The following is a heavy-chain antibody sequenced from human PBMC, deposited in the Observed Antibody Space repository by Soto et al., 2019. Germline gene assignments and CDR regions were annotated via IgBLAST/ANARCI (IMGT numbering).Heavy chain of an antibody. Sequence: ASVKVSCKASGYTFTSYDINWVRQATGQGLEWMGWMNPNSVNTGYAQKFQGRVTMTRNTSISTAYMELSSLRSEDTAVYYCARVSYDSSGANWFDPWGQGTLVTVSS. CDR1: GYTFTSYD. CDR2: MNPNSVNT. CDR3: ARVSYDSSGANWFDP. J-gene: IGHJ5*02. D-gene: IGHD3-22*01. V-gene: IGHV1-8*01.